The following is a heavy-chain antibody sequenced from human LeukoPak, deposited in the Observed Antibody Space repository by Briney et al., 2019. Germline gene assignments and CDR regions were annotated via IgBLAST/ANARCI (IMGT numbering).Heavy chain of an antibody. D-gene: IGHD6-13*01. Sequence: GESLKISCKGSGYSFTSYWIGWVRQMPGKGLEWMGIIYPGDSDTRYSPSFQGQVTISADKSISTAYLQWSSLKASDTAIYYCARGLRDAAGMGYYFDYWGQGTLVTVSS. V-gene: IGHV5-51*01. J-gene: IGHJ4*02. CDR1: GYSFTSYW. CDR2: IYPGDSDT. CDR3: ARGLRDAAGMGYYFDY.